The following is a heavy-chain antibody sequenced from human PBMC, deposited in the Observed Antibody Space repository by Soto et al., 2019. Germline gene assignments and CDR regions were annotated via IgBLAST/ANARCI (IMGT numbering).Heavy chain of an antibody. D-gene: IGHD6-13*01. CDR2: ISYDGSNK. Sequence: QVQLVESGGGVVQPGRSLRLSCAASGFTFSSYAMHWVRQAPGKGLEWVAVISYDGSNKYYADSVKGRFTISRDNSKNTLYLQMNSLRAEDTAVYYCAISIAAAGTNAFDIWGQGTMVTVSS. J-gene: IGHJ3*02. V-gene: IGHV3-30-3*01. CDR1: GFTFSSYA. CDR3: AISIAAAGTNAFDI.